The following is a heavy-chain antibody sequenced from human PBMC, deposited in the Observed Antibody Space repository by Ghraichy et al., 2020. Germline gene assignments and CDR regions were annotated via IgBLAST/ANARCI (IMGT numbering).Heavy chain of an antibody. V-gene: IGHV3-21*01. CDR1: GFTFKHYS. CDR3: VRAYTNIWYLLGY. Sequence: GSLRLSCETSGFTFKHYSMNWVRQAPGKGLEWVSSISSSSTYIYYADSVKGRFTISRDNAKNSVYLHLNNLRAEDTAVYFCVRAYTNIWYLLGYWGQGTLVPVSS. CDR2: ISSSSTYI. D-gene: IGHD6-13*01. J-gene: IGHJ4*02.